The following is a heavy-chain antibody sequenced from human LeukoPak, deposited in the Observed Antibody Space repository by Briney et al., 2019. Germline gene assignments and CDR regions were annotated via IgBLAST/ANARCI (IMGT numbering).Heavy chain of an antibody. CDR1: GGSINSYY. D-gene: IGHD6-6*01. CDR3: ARRSIELNAFDI. CDR2: IYYSGSA. Sequence: SETLSLTRTVSGGSINSYYWSWIRQPPGKGLEWIGSIYYSGSAYYNPSLKSRVTISVDTSKNQFSLKLSSVTAADTAVYYCARRSIELNAFDIWGQGTMVTVSS. J-gene: IGHJ3*02. V-gene: IGHV4-59*05.